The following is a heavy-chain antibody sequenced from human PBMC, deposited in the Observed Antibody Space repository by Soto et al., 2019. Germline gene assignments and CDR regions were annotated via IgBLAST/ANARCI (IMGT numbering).Heavy chain of an antibody. D-gene: IGHD3-22*01. CDR2: IIPIFGTA. Sequence: GASVKVSCKASGGTFSSYAISWVRQAPGQGLEWMGGIIPIFGTANYAQKFQGRVTITADKSTSTAYMELSSLRSEDTAVYYCARNELLDYYDSSGYYFDYWGQGTLVTV. CDR3: ARNELLDYYDSSGYYFDY. J-gene: IGHJ4*02. CDR1: GGTFSSYA. V-gene: IGHV1-69*06.